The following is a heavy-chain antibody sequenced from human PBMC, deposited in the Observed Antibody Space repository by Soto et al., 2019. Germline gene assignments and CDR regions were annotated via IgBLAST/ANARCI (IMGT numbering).Heavy chain of an antibody. CDR1: GGSISSYY. D-gene: IGHD2-2*02. J-gene: IGHJ5*02. Sequence: PSETLSLTCTVSGGSISSYYWSWIQQPPGKGLEWIGYIYCSGRTNYNPSLKSRVTISVDTSKNQFSLKLSSVTAADTAVYYCARGYCSSTICYIWDNWFDPWGQGTLVTVSS. V-gene: IGHV4-59*01. CDR2: IYCSGRT. CDR3: ARGYCSSTICYIWDNWFDP.